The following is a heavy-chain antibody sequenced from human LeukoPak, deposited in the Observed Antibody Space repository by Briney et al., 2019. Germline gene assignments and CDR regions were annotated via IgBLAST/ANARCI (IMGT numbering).Heavy chain of an antibody. CDR2: ITYDGSA. Sequence: KASETLSLACSVSGASISSSNDYWGWIRQAPGKGLDWIGSITYDGSAHYNPSLMSRATILVDTSKNQFSLKLSSVTAADAAMYYCARQFATASADTRGYFDFWGQGTVVTVSS. D-gene: IGHD2-2*01. V-gene: IGHV4-39*01. CDR3: ARQFATASADTRGYFDF. J-gene: IGHJ4*02. CDR1: GASISSSNDY.